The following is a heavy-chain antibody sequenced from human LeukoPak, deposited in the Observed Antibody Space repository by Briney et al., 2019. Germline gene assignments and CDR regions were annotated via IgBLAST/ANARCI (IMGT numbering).Heavy chain of an antibody. CDR1: GFTFSSYG. D-gene: IGHD5-18*01. CDR3: ARVRGYSYGSSDY. J-gene: IGHJ4*02. Sequence: GGSLRLSCAASGFTFSSYGMHLVRQAPGKGLEYVSAISSNGGSTYYANSVKGRFTISRDNSKNTLYLQMGSLRAEDMAVYYCARVRGYSYGSSDYWGQGTLVTVSS. V-gene: IGHV3-64*01. CDR2: ISSNGGST.